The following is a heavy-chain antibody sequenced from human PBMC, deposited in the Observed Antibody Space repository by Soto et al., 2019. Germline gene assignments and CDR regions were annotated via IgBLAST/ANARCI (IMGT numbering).Heavy chain of an antibody. V-gene: IGHV3-7*03. CDR2: IKYDGSEK. D-gene: IGHD3-22*01. CDR1: GFTFSSYW. J-gene: IGHJ4*02. Sequence: GGSLRLSCAASGFTFSSYWMSWVRQAPGRGLEWMANIKYDGSEKYYVDSVKGRLTISRDNAKNSLYLQMNSLRAEDTAVYYCASGPHKDSRPDYWGQGTLVTVSS. CDR3: ASGPHKDSRPDY.